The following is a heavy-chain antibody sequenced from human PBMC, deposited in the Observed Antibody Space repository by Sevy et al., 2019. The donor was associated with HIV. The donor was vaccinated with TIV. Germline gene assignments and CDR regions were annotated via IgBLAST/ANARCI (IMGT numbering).Heavy chain of an antibody. CDR3: ARESYDFWTGPVDYDYGMDV. D-gene: IGHD3-3*01. CDR1: GYTFTDTGYY. J-gene: IGHJ6*02. V-gene: IGHV1-2*02. CDR2: INPKGGAT. Sequence: ASVKVSCKASGYTFTDTGYYVHWVRQAPGQGLEWMGWINPKGGATNYAQKFQGRVTMTRDTSVSTANMELSRLGSDDTAVYYCARESYDFWTGPVDYDYGMDVWGQGTTVTVSS.